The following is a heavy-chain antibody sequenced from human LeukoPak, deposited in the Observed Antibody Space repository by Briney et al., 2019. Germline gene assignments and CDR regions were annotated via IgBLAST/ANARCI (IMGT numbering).Heavy chain of an antibody. D-gene: IGHD1-26*01. J-gene: IGHJ4*02. CDR2: INHSGST. CDR1: GGSFSGYY. CDR3: ARAESGSYPTDY. Sequence: SETLSLTCAVYGGSFSGYYWSWIRQPPGKGLEWTGEINHSGSTNYNPSLKSRVTISVDTSKNQFSLKLSSVTAADTAVYYCARAESGSYPTDYWGQGTLVTVSS. V-gene: IGHV4-34*01.